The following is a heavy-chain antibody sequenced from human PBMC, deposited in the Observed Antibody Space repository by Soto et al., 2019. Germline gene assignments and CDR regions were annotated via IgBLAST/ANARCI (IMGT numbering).Heavy chain of an antibody. D-gene: IGHD2-15*01. CDR1: GGTFSSYA. CDR3: ARDRGYCSGGSCYPTNYYYYGMDV. CDR2: IIPIFGTA. Sequence: QVQLVQSGAEVKKPGSSVKVSCKASGGTFSSYAISWVRQAPGQGLEWMGGIIPIFGTANYAQKFQGRVTSTADESKSTAYMELSSLRSEDTAVYYCARDRGYCSGGSCYPTNYYYYGMDVW. V-gene: IGHV1-69*01. J-gene: IGHJ6*01.